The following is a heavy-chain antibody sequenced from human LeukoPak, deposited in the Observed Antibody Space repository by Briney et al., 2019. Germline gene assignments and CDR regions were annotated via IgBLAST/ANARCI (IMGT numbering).Heavy chain of an antibody. CDR2: IYSGGST. Sequence: GSLRLSCAASRFTVSSNYMSWVRQAPGKGLEWVSVIYSGGSTYYADSVKGRFTISRDNSKNTLYLQMNSLRAEDTAVYYCARDYYDDAFDIWGQGTMVTVSS. V-gene: IGHV3-66*02. CDR3: ARDYYDDAFDI. D-gene: IGHD3-22*01. J-gene: IGHJ3*02. CDR1: RFTVSSNY.